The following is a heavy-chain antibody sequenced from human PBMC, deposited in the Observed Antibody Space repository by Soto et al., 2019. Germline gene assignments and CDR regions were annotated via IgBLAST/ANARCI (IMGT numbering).Heavy chain of an antibody. CDR1: GFTFSDYY. Sequence: PGGSLRLSCAASGFTFSDYYMSWIRQAPGKGLEWVSYISSSSSYTNYADSVKGRFTISRDNAKNSLYLQMNSLRAEDTAVYYCARLIAVAGTDFDIPGQVPIGTLSS. CDR3: ARLIAVAGTDFDI. D-gene: IGHD6-19*01. CDR2: ISSSSSYT. V-gene: IGHV3-11*06. J-gene: IGHJ3*02.